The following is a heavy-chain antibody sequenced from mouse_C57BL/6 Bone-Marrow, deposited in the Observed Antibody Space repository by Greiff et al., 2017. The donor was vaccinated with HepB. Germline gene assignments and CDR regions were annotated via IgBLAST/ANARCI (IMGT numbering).Heavy chain of an antibody. CDR2: ISYDGSN. J-gene: IGHJ2*01. Sequence: EVKLEESGPGLVKPSQSLSLTCSVTGYSITSGYYWNWIRQFPGNKLEWMGYISYDGSNNYNPSLKNRISITRDTSKNQFFLKLNSVTTEDTATYYCALYGNSFFDYWGQGTTLTVSS. V-gene: IGHV3-6*01. D-gene: IGHD2-1*01. CDR3: ALYGNSFFDY. CDR1: GYSITSGYY.